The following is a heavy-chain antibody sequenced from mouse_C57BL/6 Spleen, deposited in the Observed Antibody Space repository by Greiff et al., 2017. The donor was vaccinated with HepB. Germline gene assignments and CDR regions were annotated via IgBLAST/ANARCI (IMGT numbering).Heavy chain of an antibody. CDR1: GFTFSSYG. J-gene: IGHJ3*01. CDR3: ARQEGTWEGVAWFAY. Sequence: EVQRVESGGDLVKPGGSLKLSCAASGFTFSSYGMSWVRQTPDKRLEWVATISSGGSYTYYPDSVKGRFTISRDNAKNTLYLQMSSLKSEDTAMYYCARQEGTWEGVAWFAYWGQGTLVTVSA. CDR2: ISSGGSYT. D-gene: IGHD3-3*01. V-gene: IGHV5-6*01.